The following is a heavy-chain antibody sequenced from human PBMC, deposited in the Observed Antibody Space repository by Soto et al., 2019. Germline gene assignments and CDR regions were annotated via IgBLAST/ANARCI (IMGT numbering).Heavy chain of an antibody. Sequence: ASVKVSCKPSGYTLNTYYLHWVRQAPGQGLEWMGIIHPSGGGSTYAQKFLGRVTMTRDTSTSTVYMELSSLRSEDTAVYYCAKSATVPAAIAYWGQGTLVTVSS. J-gene: IGHJ4*02. V-gene: IGHV1-46*02. D-gene: IGHD2-2*02. CDR3: AKSATVPAAIAY. CDR2: IHPSGGGS. CDR1: GYTLNTYY.